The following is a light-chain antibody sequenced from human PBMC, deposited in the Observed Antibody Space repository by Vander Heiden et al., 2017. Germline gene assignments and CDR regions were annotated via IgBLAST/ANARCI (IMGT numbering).Light chain of an antibody. V-gene: IGLV1-40*01. CDR2: GNT. CDR1: SSNIGAGYD. CDR3: QSYDTSLSGRV. J-gene: IGLJ1*01. Sequence: QPVLPQPPSVSGAPGQRVTSSCTGSSSNIGAGYDVHWYQQLPGTAPKLLMYGNTNRPSGVPDRFSGSKSGTSASLDITGLQAEDEADYYCQSYDTSLSGRVFGTGTKVTVL.